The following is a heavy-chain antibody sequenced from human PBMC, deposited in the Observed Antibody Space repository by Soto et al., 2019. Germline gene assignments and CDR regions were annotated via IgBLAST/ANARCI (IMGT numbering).Heavy chain of an antibody. Sequence: EEQLLESGGGLVQPGGSLRLSCAASGFTFSTYAMGWVRQAPGKGLQWVSGISGSGDNTYYADSVKGRFAISRDNSKNTLYLQMHSLRAEDTAIYYCAVDRESYYGSGSSYHVANWFDPWGQGTLVIVSS. D-gene: IGHD3-10*01. CDR3: AVDRESYYGSGSSYHVANWFDP. CDR1: GFTFSTYA. V-gene: IGHV3-23*01. J-gene: IGHJ5*02. CDR2: ISGSGDNT.